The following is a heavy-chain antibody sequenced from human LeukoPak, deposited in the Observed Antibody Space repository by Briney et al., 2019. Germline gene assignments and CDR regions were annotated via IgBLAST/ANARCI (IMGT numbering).Heavy chain of an antibody. CDR3: ARVGDYYYIDV. J-gene: IGHJ6*03. D-gene: IGHD2-15*01. CDR2: INPNSGGT. Sequence: ASVKVSCKASGYTFTSYGISWVRQAPGQGLEWMGWINPNSGGTNYAQKFQGRVTMTRDTSITTAYMELSRLRSDATAVYYCARVGDYYYIDVWGKGTTVTVSS. CDR1: GYTFTSYG. V-gene: IGHV1-2*02.